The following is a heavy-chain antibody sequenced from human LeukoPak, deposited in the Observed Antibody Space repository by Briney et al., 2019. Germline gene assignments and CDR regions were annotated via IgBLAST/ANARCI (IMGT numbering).Heavy chain of an antibody. CDR3: ARHGPYYYDSSGVDY. CDR1: GGSISSSSYY. V-gene: IGHV4-39*01. J-gene: IGHJ4*02. D-gene: IGHD3-22*01. Sequence: PSETLSLTCTVSGGSISSSSYYWGWIRQPPGKGLGWIGSIYYSGSTYYNPSLKSRVTISVDTSKNQFSLKLSSVTAADTAMYYCARHGPYYYDSSGVDYWGQGTLVTVSS. CDR2: IYYSGST.